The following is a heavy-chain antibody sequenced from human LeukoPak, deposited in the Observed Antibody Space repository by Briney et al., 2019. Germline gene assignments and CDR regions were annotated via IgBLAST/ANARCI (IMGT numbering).Heavy chain of an antibody. D-gene: IGHD3-22*01. CDR2: ISPSGGST. CDR3: ARDQGDSSGYYSSPLWYFDL. CDR1: GYTFTSYY. J-gene: IGHJ2*01. Sequence: ASVKGSCKASGYTFTSYYMHWVRQAPGQGLEWMGIISPSGGSTSYAQKFQGRVTMTRDTSTSTVYMELSSLRSEDTAVYYCARDQGDSSGYYSSPLWYFDLWGRGTLVTVSS. V-gene: IGHV1-46*01.